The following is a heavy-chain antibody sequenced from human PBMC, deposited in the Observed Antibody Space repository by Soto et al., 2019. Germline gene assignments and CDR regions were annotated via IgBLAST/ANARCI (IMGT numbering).Heavy chain of an antibody. Sequence: SCKASGGTFSSYAMHWVRQAPGKGLEWVAVIAYDGRNKYYADSVKGRFTISRDNSKNTLYLQMNSLRIEDTAVYYCARELERVFDYWGQGTPVTVSS. CDR3: ARELERVFDY. D-gene: IGHD1-1*01. J-gene: IGHJ4*02. CDR1: GGTFSSYA. V-gene: IGHV3-30*04. CDR2: IAYDGRNK.